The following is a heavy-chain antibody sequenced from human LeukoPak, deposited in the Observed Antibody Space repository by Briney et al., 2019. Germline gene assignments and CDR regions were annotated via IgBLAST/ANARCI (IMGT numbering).Heavy chain of an antibody. V-gene: IGHV1-18*01. CDR3: ARAPNYAGSGSFFSDY. CDR1: GYSFTNFG. Sequence: ASVKVSCKASGYSFTNFGISWVRQASGQGLEWMGWISNYNGDTRYAQKVQDRVTVTADTSTTTGYMELRSLRSDDTAVYYCARAPNYAGSGSFFSDYWGQGTLVSVSS. CDR2: ISNYNGDT. D-gene: IGHD3-10*01. J-gene: IGHJ4*02.